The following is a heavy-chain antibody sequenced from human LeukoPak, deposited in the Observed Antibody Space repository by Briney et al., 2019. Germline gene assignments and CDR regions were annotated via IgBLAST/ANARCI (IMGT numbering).Heavy chain of an antibody. J-gene: IGHJ4*02. V-gene: IGHV2-70*04. CDR1: GFSLSTTAMR. D-gene: IGHD6-25*01. Sequence: SGPALVKPRQTLTLTCTFSGFSLSTTAMRVSWIRRPPGKALEWLARIDWDDGKFYNAPLKTRLTISKDTSKDQVVLTMTDMDPVDTDTYYCARGMETSAGFDYWGQGTLVTVSS. CDR3: ARGMETSAGFDY. CDR2: IDWDDGK.